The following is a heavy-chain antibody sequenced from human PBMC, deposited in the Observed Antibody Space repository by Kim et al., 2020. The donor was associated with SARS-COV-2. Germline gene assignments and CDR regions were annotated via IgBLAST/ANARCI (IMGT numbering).Heavy chain of an antibody. J-gene: IGHJ6*02. CDR1: GGTFSSYA. Sequence: SVKVSCKASGGTFSSYAISWVRQAPGQGLEWMGGIIPIFGTANYAQKFQGRVTITADESTSTAYMELSSLRSEDTAVYYCARAPPLWDSSGWYGGGGYYGMDVWGQGTTVTVSS. CDR3: ARAPPLWDSSGWYGGGGYYGMDV. CDR2: IIPIFGTA. D-gene: IGHD6-19*01. V-gene: IGHV1-69*13.